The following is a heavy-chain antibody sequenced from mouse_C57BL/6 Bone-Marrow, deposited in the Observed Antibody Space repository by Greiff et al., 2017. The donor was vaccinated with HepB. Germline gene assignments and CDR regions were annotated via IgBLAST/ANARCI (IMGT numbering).Heavy chain of an antibody. V-gene: IGHV1-7*01. CDR1: GYTFTSYW. CDR2: INPSSGYT. Sequence: VQLKQSGAELAKPGASVKLSCKASGYTFTSYWMHGVKQRPGQGLEWIGYINPSSGYTKYNQKFKDKATLTADKSSSTAYMQLSSLTYEDSAVYYCARGTTVVANYCDCWGQGTTLTVSS. J-gene: IGHJ2*01. CDR3: ARGTTVVANYCDC. D-gene: IGHD1-1*01.